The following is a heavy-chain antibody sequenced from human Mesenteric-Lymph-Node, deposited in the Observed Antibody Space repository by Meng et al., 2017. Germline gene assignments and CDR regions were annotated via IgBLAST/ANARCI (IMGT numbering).Heavy chain of an antibody. J-gene: IGHJ4*02. CDR2: ISSSGSTI. Sequence: GESLKISCAASGFTFSDYYMSWIRQAPGKGLEGVSYISSSGSTIYYADSVKGRFTISRDNAKNTLYLQMNSLRAEDTAVYYCAKDLLYSSSWYYFDYWGQGTLVTVSS. CDR1: GFTFSDYY. D-gene: IGHD6-13*01. CDR3: AKDLLYSSSWYYFDY. V-gene: IGHV3-11*01.